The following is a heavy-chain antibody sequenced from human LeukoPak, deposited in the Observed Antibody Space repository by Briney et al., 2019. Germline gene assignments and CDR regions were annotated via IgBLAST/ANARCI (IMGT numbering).Heavy chain of an antibody. D-gene: IGHD3-22*01. V-gene: IGHV3-30*04. CDR2: ISYDGSNK. Sequence: PGGSLRLSCAASGFTFSSYAMHWVRQAPGKGLEWVAVISYDGSNKYYADSVKGRFTISRDNSKNTLYLQMNSLRAEDTAVYYCAREQLEYYYDSSGPNFDYWGQGTLDTVSS. CDR3: AREQLEYYYDSSGPNFDY. CDR1: GFTFSSYA. J-gene: IGHJ4*02.